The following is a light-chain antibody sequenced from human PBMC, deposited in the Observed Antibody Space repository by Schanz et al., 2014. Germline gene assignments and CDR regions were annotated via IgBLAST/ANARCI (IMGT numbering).Light chain of an antibody. CDR2: WAS. J-gene: IGKJ4*01. CDR1: QSVLYSSNNKNY. V-gene: IGKV4-1*01. Sequence: DIVMTQSPDSLAVSLGERATINCKSSQSVLYSSNNKNYLAWYQHKPGQPPKLLIYWASTRESGVPDRFSGSGSGTDFTLTISNLQAEDVAVYYCQQYYSLPLTFGGGTKVEIK. CDR3: QQYYSLPLT.